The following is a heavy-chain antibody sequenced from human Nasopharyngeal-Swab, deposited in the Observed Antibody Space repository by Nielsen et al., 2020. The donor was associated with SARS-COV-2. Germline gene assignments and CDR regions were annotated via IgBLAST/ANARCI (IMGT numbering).Heavy chain of an antibody. CDR2: IYARGRIDTSGSP. CDR1: GASISSYY. V-gene: IGHV4-4*07. CDR3: ARAAAAADTIDYFVH. J-gene: IGHJ4*02. D-gene: IGHD6-13*01. Sequence: SETLSLTCTVFGASISSYYRSWIRQPAGEGREWVGRIYARGRIDTSGSPNYNPSLTSRVTVSVDTSKNQFSLKLSSVTAADTAVYYCARAAAAADTIDYFVHWGQGTLVTVSS.